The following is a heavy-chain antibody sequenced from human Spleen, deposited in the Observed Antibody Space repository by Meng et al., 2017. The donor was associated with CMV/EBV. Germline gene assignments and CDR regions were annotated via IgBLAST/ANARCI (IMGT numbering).Heavy chain of an antibody. V-gene: IGHV3-11*04. CDR1: GFTFSDCY. D-gene: IGHD3/OR15-3a*01. CDR3: AKANFGLGYVAFQL. Sequence: GESLKISCAASGFTFSDCYMTWIRQAPGKGLEWLSYISGSGSIIYYADSLKGRFTISRDNGKNSLYLQMISLTAEDTAVYYCAKANFGLGYVAFQLWGQGTLVTVSS. J-gene: IGHJ1*01. CDR2: ISGSGSII.